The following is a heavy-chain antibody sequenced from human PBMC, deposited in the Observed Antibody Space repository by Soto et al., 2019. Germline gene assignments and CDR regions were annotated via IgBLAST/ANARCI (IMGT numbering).Heavy chain of an antibody. CDR3: ASPTIIQTDIVVVTAAITRPYAFDI. CDR2: IIPIFGTA. Sequence: QVQLVQSGAEVKKPGSSVKVSCKASGGTFSSYAISWVRQAPGQGLEWMGGIIPIFGTANYAQKFQGRVTITADESTSTAYMELSSLRSEDTAVYYCASPTIIQTDIVVVTAAITRPYAFDIWGQGTMVTVSS. CDR1: GGTFSSYA. V-gene: IGHV1-69*01. J-gene: IGHJ3*02. D-gene: IGHD2-2*01.